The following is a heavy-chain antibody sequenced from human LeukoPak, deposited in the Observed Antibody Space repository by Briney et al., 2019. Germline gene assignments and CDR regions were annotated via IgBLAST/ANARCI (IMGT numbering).Heavy chain of an antibody. Sequence: SVKVSCKASGGTFSSYAISWMRQAPGQGLEWMGGIIPIFGTANYAQKFQGRVTITADESTSTAYMELSSLRSEDTAVYYCARNHADIVVVGWFDPWGQGTLVTVSS. CDR3: ARNHADIVVVGWFDP. CDR1: GGTFSSYA. J-gene: IGHJ5*02. CDR2: IIPIFGTA. D-gene: IGHD2-2*01. V-gene: IGHV1-69*13.